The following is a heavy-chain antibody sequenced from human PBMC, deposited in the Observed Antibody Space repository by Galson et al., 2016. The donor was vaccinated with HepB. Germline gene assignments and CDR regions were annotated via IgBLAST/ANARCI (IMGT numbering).Heavy chain of an antibody. D-gene: IGHD3-10*01. Sequence: SLRLSCAGSGFTFSDYYMTWIRQAPGKGPEWLSSISSGSSVIYYADSVKGRFTISRDNAMNTLYLQMNSLRGEDTAVYYCGRAAGSGSQYYYRVDVWGQGTTLTVSS. CDR3: GRAAGSGSQYYYRVDV. J-gene: IGHJ6*02. CDR2: ISSGSSVI. V-gene: IGHV3-11*04. CDR1: GFTFSDYY.